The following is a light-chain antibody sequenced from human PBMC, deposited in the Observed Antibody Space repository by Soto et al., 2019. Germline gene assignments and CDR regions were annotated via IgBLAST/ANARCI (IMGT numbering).Light chain of an antibody. Sequence: DIQMTQSPSSLSASVGDTVIITCRASQGIRKDLGWYLQKVGEAPRRLIFGAAALQSGVPSRFSGSGSGTDFTLTISSLQAEDFATYYCLQYNSYPRTFGQGTKVEIK. CDR2: GAA. CDR3: LQYNSYPRT. J-gene: IGKJ1*01. V-gene: IGKV1-17*01. CDR1: QGIRKD.